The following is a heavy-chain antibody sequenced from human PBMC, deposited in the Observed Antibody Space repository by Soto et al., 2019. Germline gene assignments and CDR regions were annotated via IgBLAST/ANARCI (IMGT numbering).Heavy chain of an antibody. D-gene: IGHD3-3*01. Sequence: EVQVVESGGGLVQPGGSLRLSCAASGFTFSSNSMNWVRQAPGKGLEWISYISSSSSTIYGDSVRGRFTSSRDNAKNSLYLQMNSLGDEDTAVYYCARVIWSGHLTSDLWGQGTLVTVSS. CDR1: GFTFSSNS. CDR3: ARVIWSGHLTSDL. CDR2: ISSSSSTI. V-gene: IGHV3-48*02. J-gene: IGHJ5*02.